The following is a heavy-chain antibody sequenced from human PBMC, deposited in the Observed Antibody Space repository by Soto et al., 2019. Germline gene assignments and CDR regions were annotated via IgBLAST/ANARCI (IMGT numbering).Heavy chain of an antibody. D-gene: IGHD3-10*01. CDR2: IQGGGSI. Sequence: EVLLEESGGGLVQPGGSLRLSCAASGFTVSNNYMAWVRQAPGKGLECVSVIQGGGSISYADSVRDRFTISRDSSKNTVLLQMNSLRPEDTAVYFCARGEGSGSNALGYWGQGTLVTVSS. CDR3: ARGEGSGSNALGY. J-gene: IGHJ4*02. V-gene: IGHV3-66*01. CDR1: GFTVSNNY.